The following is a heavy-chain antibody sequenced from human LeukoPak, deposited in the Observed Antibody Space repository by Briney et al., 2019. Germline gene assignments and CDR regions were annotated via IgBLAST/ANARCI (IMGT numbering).Heavy chain of an antibody. CDR2: ISYDGSNK. D-gene: IGHD3-9*01. CDR3: AKGRRYDILTGYYVSEVDP. CDR1: GFTFSSYA. Sequence: GGSLRLSCAASGFTFSSYAMHWVRQAPGKGLEWVAVISYDGSNKYYADSVKGRFTISRDNSKNTLYLQMNSLRAEDTAVYYCAKGRRYDILTGYYVSEVDPWGQGTLVTVSS. V-gene: IGHV3-30*04. J-gene: IGHJ5*02.